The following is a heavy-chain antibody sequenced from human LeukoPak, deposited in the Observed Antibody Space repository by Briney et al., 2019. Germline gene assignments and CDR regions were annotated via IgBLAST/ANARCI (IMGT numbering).Heavy chain of an antibody. J-gene: IGHJ6*03. D-gene: IGHD3-10*01. Sequence: GGSLRLSCAASGFTFSSYSMNWVRQAPGKGLEWVSSISSSSSYIYYADSVKGRFTISRDNAKNSLYPQMNSLRAEDTAVYYCARDTIRDYYYYYMDVWGKGTTVTVSS. CDR2: ISSSSSYI. CDR1: GFTFSSYS. CDR3: ARDTIRDYYYYYMDV. V-gene: IGHV3-21*01.